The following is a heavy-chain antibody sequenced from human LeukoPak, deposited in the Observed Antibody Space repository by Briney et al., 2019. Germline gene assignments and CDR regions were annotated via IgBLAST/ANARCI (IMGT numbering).Heavy chain of an antibody. J-gene: IGHJ4*02. CDR1: GFTFSSYS. D-gene: IGHD3-22*01. CDR2: ISSSSSYI. CDR3: AVSTAYYDDPFDY. Sequence: GGSLRLSCAASGFTFSSYSMNWVRQAPGKGLEWVSSISSSSSYIYYADSVKGRFTISRDNAKNSLYLQMNSLRAEDTAVYYCAVSTAYYDDPFDYWGQGTLVTVSS. V-gene: IGHV3-21*01.